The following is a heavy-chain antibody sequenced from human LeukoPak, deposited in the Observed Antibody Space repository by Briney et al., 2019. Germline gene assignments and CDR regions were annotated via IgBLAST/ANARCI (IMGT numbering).Heavy chain of an antibody. V-gene: IGHV3-15*01. CDR1: GFTFCNAW. CDR2: IKSKTDGGTT. D-gene: IGHD3-16*02. CDR3: TTGIQSIMITFGGVIVHDY. Sequence: GGSLRLSCAASGFTFCNAWMSWVRQAPGKGLEWVGRIKSKTDGGTTDYAAPVKGRFTISRDDSKNTLYLQMNSLKTEDTAVYYCTTGIQSIMITFGGVIVHDYWGQGTLVTVSS. J-gene: IGHJ4*02.